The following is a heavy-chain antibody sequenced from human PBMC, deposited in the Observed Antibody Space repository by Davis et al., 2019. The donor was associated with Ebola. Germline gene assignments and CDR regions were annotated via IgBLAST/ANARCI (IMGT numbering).Heavy chain of an antibody. Sequence: GESLKISCAASGFTFSSYGMHWVRQAPGKGLEWVAVISYDGSNKYYADSVKGRFTISRDNSKNTLYLQMNSLRAEDTAVYYCAKKSGYYGSGSQYYFDYWGQGTLVTVSS. J-gene: IGHJ4*02. CDR2: ISYDGSNK. V-gene: IGHV3-30*18. CDR3: AKKSGYYGSGSQYYFDY. D-gene: IGHD3-10*01. CDR1: GFTFSSYG.